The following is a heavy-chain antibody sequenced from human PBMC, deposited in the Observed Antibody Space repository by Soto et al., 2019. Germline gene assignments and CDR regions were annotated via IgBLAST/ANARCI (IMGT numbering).Heavy chain of an antibody. J-gene: IGHJ2*01. Sequence: QVQLQESGPGLVKPSETLSLTCTVSGGSISSYYWSWIRQPPGKGLEWIGYIYYSGSTNYNPSLKSRVTISVDTSKNQFSLKLSSVTAADTAVYYCARSGIVVAYWYFDLWGRGTLVTVSS. CDR1: GGSISSYY. CDR3: ARSGIVVAYWYFDL. V-gene: IGHV4-59*01. D-gene: IGHD3-22*01. CDR2: IYYSGST.